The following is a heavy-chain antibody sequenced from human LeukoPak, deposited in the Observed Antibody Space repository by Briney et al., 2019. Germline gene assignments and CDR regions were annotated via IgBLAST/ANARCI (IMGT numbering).Heavy chain of an antibody. CDR2: ISGSGGST. Sequence: GGSLRLSCAASGFTFSSYAMCWVRQAPGKGLEWVSGISGSGGSTYYLDSVKGRFTISRDNSKNTLYLQMNSLRAEDTAVYYCAGSSPSYYYYYMDVWGKGTTVTVSS. V-gene: IGHV3-23*01. CDR3: AGSSPSYYYYYMDV. J-gene: IGHJ6*03. CDR1: GFTFSSYA. D-gene: IGHD6-13*01.